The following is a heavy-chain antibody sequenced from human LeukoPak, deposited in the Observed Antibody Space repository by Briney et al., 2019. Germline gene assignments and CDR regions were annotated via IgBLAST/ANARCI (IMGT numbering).Heavy chain of an antibody. V-gene: IGHV1-2*02. J-gene: IGHJ3*02. CDR2: INPNSGGT. Sequence: ASVEVSCKASGYTFTGYYMHWVRQAPGQGLEWMGWINPNSGGTNYAQKFQGRVTMTRDTSISTAYMELSRLRSDDTAVYYCAVTMYYYDSSGYYYGGAFDIWGQGTMVTVSS. D-gene: IGHD3-22*01. CDR3: AVTMYYYDSSGYYYGGAFDI. CDR1: GYTFTGYY.